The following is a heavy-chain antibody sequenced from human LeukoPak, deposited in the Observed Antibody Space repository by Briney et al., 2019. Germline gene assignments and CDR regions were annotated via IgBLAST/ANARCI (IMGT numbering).Heavy chain of an antibody. Sequence: GGSLRLSCAASGFTVSSNYMSWVRQAPGEGLEWVSVIYSGGSTYYADSVKGRFTISRDNSKNTLYLQMNSLRAEDTAVYYCANDYGDYLYYYMDVWGKGTTVTVSS. D-gene: IGHD4-17*01. CDR3: ANDYGDYLYYYMDV. CDR1: GFTVSSNY. J-gene: IGHJ6*03. CDR2: IYSGGST. V-gene: IGHV3-53*01.